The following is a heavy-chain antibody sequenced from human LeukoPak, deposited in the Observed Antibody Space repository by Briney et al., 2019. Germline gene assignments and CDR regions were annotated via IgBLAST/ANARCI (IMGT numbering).Heavy chain of an antibody. J-gene: IGHJ4*02. CDR3: ARGYSYGSFPGY. Sequence: SETLSPTCTVSGVSISGYYWSWIRQPPGKGLEWIGYIYYSGSINYNPSLKSRVTISVDTSKNQFSLKLSSVTAADTAVYYCARGYSYGSFPGYWGQGTLVTVSS. D-gene: IGHD5-18*01. V-gene: IGHV4-59*01. CDR2: IYYSGSI. CDR1: GVSISGYY.